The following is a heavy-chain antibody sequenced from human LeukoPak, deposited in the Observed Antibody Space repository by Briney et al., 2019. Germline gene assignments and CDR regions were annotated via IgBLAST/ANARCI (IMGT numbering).Heavy chain of an antibody. CDR1: GFTFSTYS. CDR2: ISSSSTTI. D-gene: IGHD5-24*01. Sequence: PGGSLRLSCAASGFTFSTYSTNWVRQAPGKGLEWVSYISSSSTTIYVDSVKGRFTISRDNAKNSLYLQMNSLRAEDTAVYYCARTKEMASISYFDSWGQGTLVTVSS. CDR3: ARTKEMASISYFDS. V-gene: IGHV3-48*04. J-gene: IGHJ4*02.